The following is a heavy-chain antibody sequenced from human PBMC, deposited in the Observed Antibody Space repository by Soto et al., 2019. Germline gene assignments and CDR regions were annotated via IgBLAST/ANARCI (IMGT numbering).Heavy chain of an antibody. Sequence: SETLSLTCTVSGGSISSSSYYWGWIRQPPGKGLEWIGSIYYSGSTYYNPSLKSRVTISVDTSKNQFSLKLSSVTAADTAVYYCAREFKGASSSWFDRWGQGTLVTVSS. D-gene: IGHD1-26*01. CDR1: GGSISSSSYY. CDR2: IYYSGST. CDR3: AREFKGASSSWFDR. V-gene: IGHV4-39*07. J-gene: IGHJ5*02.